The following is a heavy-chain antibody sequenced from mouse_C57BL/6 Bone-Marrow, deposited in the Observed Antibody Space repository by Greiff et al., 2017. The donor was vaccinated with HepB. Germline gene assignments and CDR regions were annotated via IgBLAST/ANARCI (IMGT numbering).Heavy chain of an antibody. D-gene: IGHD1-1*01. CDR2: IDPSDSYT. CDR3: ARNGSSYFDY. Sequence: VQLQQPGAELVMPGASVKLSCKASGYTFTSYWMHWVKQRPGQGLAWIGEIDPSDSYTNYNQKFKGKSTLTVDKSSSTAYMQLSSLTSEDSAVYYCARNGSSYFDYWGQGTTLTVSS. CDR1: GYTFTSYW. V-gene: IGHV1-69*01. J-gene: IGHJ2*01.